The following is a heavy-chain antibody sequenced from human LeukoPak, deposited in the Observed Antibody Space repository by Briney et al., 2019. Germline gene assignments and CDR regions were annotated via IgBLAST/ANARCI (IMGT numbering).Heavy chain of an antibody. Sequence: PGGSLRLSCAASGFTFSSYGMHWVRQAPGKGLEWVAFIRYDGSNRYYADSVKGRFTISRDNSKNTLYLQMNSLRAEDTAVYYCARDGTTMVRGVTPYNWFDPWGQGTLVTVSS. V-gene: IGHV3-30*02. CDR1: GFTFSSYG. J-gene: IGHJ5*02. CDR2: IRYDGSNR. D-gene: IGHD3-10*01. CDR3: ARDGTTMVRGVTPYNWFDP.